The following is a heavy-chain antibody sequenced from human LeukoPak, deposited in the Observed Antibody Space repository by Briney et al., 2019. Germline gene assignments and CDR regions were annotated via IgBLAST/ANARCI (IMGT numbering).Heavy chain of an antibody. V-gene: IGHV3-23*01. D-gene: IGHD1-1*01. CDR3: ARRTAGATRAFDF. Sequence: GGSLRLSCAASGYIFSSHAMSWVRQAPGKGLEWASAISSGGSGTYYTDSVKGRFTISRDNSKNTLYLQMSSLRAEDTAVYYCARRTAGATRAFDFWGQGTLVTVSS. J-gene: IGHJ3*01. CDR1: GYIFSSHA. CDR2: ISSGGSGT.